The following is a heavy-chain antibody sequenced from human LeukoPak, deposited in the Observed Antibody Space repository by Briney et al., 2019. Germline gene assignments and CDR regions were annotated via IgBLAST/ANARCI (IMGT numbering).Heavy chain of an antibody. J-gene: IGHJ4*02. CDR3: ARDTATYSSGWPDFDY. CDR2: IWYDGSNK. Sequence: PGGSLRLSCAASGFTFSSYGMHWARQAPGKGLEWVAVIWYDGSNKYYADSVKGRFSISRDNSKNTLYLQMNSLRAEDTAVYYCARDTATYSSGWPDFDYWGQGTLVTVSS. V-gene: IGHV3-33*01. CDR1: GFTFSSYG. D-gene: IGHD6-19*01.